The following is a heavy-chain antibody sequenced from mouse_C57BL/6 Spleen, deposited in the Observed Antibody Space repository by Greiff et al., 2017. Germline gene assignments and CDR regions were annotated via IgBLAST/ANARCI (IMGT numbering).Heavy chain of an antibody. J-gene: IGHJ2*01. V-gene: IGHV1-55*01. Sequence: QVQLQQPGAELVKPGTSVKMSCKASGYTFTNYWITWVKQRPGQGLEWIGDIYPGSGSTNYNEKFKNKATLTVATSSSTAYMQLSSLTSEDSAVYYCAKFATFYFDYWGQGTTLTVSS. CDR2: IYPGSGST. CDR1: GYTFTNYW. CDR3: AKFATFYFDY. D-gene: IGHD6-1*01.